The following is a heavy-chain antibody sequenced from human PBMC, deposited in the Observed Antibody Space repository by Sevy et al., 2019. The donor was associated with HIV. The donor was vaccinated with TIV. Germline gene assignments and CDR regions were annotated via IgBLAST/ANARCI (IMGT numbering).Heavy chain of an antibody. CDR1: GFTFSNYD. CDR3: AREGGYTDQGMDV. J-gene: IGHJ6*02. CDR2: ISSDSSRI. Sequence: GGSLRLSCAASGFTFSNYDMNWVRQAPGKGVEWVSYISSDSSRIYYADSVKGRLTISRDNAKNSLYVQMNRLRAEDTAGYYCAREGGYTDQGMDVWGQGTTVTVSS. D-gene: IGHD5-12*01. V-gene: IGHV3-48*01.